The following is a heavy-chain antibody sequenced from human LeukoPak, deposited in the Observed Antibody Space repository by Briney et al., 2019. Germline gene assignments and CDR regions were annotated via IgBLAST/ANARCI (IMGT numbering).Heavy chain of an antibody. V-gene: IGHV3-48*03. CDR1: GFTFSSSA. Sequence: GGSLRLSCAASGFTFSSSAMSWVRQAPGKGLEWVSYISNSGTAIYYADSVKGRFTISRDNAKSSLYLQMNSLRAEDTAVYYCARAGYSMDTEYFQHWGQGTLVTVSS. J-gene: IGHJ1*01. CDR3: ARAGYSMDTEYFQH. D-gene: IGHD5-18*01. CDR2: ISNSGTAI.